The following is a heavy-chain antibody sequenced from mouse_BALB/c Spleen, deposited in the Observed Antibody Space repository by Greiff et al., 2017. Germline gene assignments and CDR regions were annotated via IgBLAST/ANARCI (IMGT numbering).Heavy chain of an antibody. J-gene: IGHJ2*01. CDR2: ISSGGSYT. Sequence: EVNVVESGGDLVKPGGSLKLSCAASGFTFSSYGMSWVRQTPDKRLEWVATISSGGSYTYYPDSVKGRFTISRDNAKNTLYLQMSSLKSEDTAMYYCARGDGYFDYWGQGTTLTVSS. V-gene: IGHV5-6*01. CDR1: GFTFSSYG. CDR3: ARGDGYFDY. D-gene: IGHD2-3*01.